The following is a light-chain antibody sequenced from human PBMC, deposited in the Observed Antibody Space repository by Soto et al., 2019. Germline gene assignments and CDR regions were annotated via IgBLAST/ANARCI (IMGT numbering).Light chain of an antibody. CDR2: GAS. CDR1: QSVSSSY. Sequence: EIVLTQSPSTLSLSPGERATLSCRASQSVSSSYLAWYQQKPGQAPRLLIYGASIRATGIPDRFSGSGSGTDFTLTISRLEPEDFALYFCQQYGSSAPITFGQGTRLEIK. CDR3: QQYGSSAPIT. V-gene: IGKV3-20*01. J-gene: IGKJ5*01.